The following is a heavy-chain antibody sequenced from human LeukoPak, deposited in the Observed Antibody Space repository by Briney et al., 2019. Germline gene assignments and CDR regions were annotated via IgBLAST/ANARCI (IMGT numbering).Heavy chain of an antibody. Sequence: GASVKVSCKASGYTFTSYGLSWVRQAPGQGLEWMGWISAYNGNTNYAQKLQGRVTMTTDTSTSTAYMELRSLRSDDTAVYYCARDWRRYCSSTSCANRVGGYWGQGTLVTVSS. CDR3: ARDWRRYCSSTSCANRVGGY. CDR1: GYTFTSYG. D-gene: IGHD2-2*01. V-gene: IGHV1-18*01. CDR2: ISAYNGNT. J-gene: IGHJ4*02.